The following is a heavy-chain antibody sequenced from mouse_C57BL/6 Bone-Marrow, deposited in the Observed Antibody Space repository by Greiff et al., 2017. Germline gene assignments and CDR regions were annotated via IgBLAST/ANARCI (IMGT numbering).Heavy chain of an antibody. CDR2: INPSSGYT. CDR3: ARWVYYYGSRYFDV. Sequence: QVQLQQSGAELAKPGASVKLSCKASGYTFTSYWLHWVKQRPGQGLEWIGYINPSSGYTKYNQKFKDKAPLTADKSSSTAYMQLSSLTSEDSAVYFCARWVYYYGSRYFDVWGTGTTVTVSS. V-gene: IGHV1-7*01. CDR1: GYTFTSYW. J-gene: IGHJ1*03. D-gene: IGHD1-1*01.